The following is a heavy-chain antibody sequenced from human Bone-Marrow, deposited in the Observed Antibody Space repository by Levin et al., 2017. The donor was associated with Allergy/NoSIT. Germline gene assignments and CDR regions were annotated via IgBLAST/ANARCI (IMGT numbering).Heavy chain of an antibody. Sequence: GGSLRLSCAASGFTFSSYWMSWVRQAPGKGLEWVANIKQDGSEKYYVDSVKGRFTISRDNAKNSLYLQMNSLRAEDTAVYYCARTEFPPFTYSSSKYYFDYWGQGTLVTVSS. V-gene: IGHV3-7*01. CDR3: ARTEFPPFTYSSSKYYFDY. J-gene: IGHJ4*02. CDR1: GFTFSSYW. D-gene: IGHD6-6*01. CDR2: IKQDGSEK.